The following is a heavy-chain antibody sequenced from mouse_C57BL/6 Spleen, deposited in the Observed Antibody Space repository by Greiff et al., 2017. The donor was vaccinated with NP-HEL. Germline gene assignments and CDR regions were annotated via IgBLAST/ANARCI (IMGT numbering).Heavy chain of an antibody. CDR3: TTGGLIYYCGSSLTWFAY. V-gene: IGHV14-1*01. J-gene: IGHJ3*01. Sequence: VQLQQSGAELVRPGASVKLSCTASGFNIKDYYMHWVKQRPEQGLEWIGRIDPEDGDTEYAPKFQGKATMTADTSSNTAYLQLSSLTSEDTAVYYCTTGGLIYYCGSSLTWFAYWGQGTLVTVSA. CDR2: IDPEDGDT. CDR1: GFNIKDYY. D-gene: IGHD1-1*01.